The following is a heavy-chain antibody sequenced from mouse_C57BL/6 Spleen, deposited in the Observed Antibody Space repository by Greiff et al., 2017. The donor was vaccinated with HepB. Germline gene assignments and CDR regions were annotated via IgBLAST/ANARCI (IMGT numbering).Heavy chain of an antibody. CDR3: ARVERDYAMDY. J-gene: IGHJ4*01. V-gene: IGHV1-64*01. CDR2: IHPNSGST. CDR1: GYTFTSYW. Sequence: QVHVKQPGAELVKPGASVKLSCKASGYTFTSYWMHWVKQRPGQGLEWIGMIHPNSGSTNYNEKFKSKATLTVDKSSSTAYMQLSSLTSEDSAVYYCARVERDYAMDYWGQGTSVTVSS.